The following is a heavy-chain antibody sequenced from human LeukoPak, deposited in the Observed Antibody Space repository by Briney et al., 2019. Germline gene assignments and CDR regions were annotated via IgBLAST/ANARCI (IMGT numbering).Heavy chain of an antibody. Sequence: ASVKVSCKTSGYTFTTYGVSWVRQAPGQGLEWMGWVSGYTANTNYAERFQGRVTMTTDTSTSTVYLELTGLRSDDTAVYYCARGEVSASLYYFDFWGQGTLVTVS. CDR3: ARGEVSASLYYFDF. J-gene: IGHJ4*02. CDR2: VSGYTANT. V-gene: IGHV1-18*01. CDR1: GYTFTTYG. D-gene: IGHD2-2*01.